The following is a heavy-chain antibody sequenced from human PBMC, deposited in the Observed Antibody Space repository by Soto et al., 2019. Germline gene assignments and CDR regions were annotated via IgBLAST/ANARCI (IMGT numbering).Heavy chain of an antibody. J-gene: IGHJ5*02. CDR3: ARAPLGSYGLFAP. CDR1: GGSISSYY. CDR2: IYYSGST. V-gene: IGHV4-59*01. D-gene: IGHD5-18*01. Sequence: PSETLSLTCTVSGGSISSYYWSWIRQPQGKGLEWIGYIYYSGSTNYNPSLKSRVTISVDTSKNQFSLKLSSVTAADTAVYYCARAPLGSYGLFAPWGQGTLVPV.